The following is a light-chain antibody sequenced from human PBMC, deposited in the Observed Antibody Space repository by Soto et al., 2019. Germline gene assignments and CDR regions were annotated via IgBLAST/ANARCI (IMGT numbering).Light chain of an antibody. Sequence: QSALTQPASVSGSLGQSITLSCTGSGGDIGAYNYVSWYQQNPGKAPKLIIYGVTHRPSGVSSRFSASKSAYTASLTISARQAEDEADYYCSSFTTTYFYVFGPGTKVTVL. CDR1: GGDIGAYNY. CDR3: SSFTTTYFYV. CDR2: GVT. V-gene: IGLV2-14*01. J-gene: IGLJ1*01.